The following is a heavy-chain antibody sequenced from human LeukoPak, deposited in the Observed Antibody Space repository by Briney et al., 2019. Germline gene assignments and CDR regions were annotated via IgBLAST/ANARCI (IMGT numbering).Heavy chain of an antibody. CDR1: GGSISSYY. CDR3: ARGSQYSYGYFDY. V-gene: IGHV4-59*01. CDR2: IYYSGST. J-gene: IGHJ4*02. D-gene: IGHD5-18*01. Sequence: SETLSLTCTVSGGSISSYYWSWIRQPPGKGLEWIGYIYYSGSTNYNPSLKSRVTISVDTSKNQFSLKLSSVTAADTAVYYCARGSQYSYGYFDYWGQGTLVTVS.